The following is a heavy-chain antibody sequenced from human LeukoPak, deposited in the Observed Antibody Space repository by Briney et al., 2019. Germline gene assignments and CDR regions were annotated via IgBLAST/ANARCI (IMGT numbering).Heavy chain of an antibody. CDR1: GFTFSSYA. CDR3: AKQLGYCSDGSCYFPY. V-gene: IGHV3-30-3*02. J-gene: IGHJ4*02. Sequence: QPGGSLRLSCAASGFTFSSYAMNWVRQAPGKGLEWVALISYDGSNKNYADSVQGRFTISRDNSQSTLCLQMNSLRAEDTAVYYCAKQLGYCSDGSCYFPYWGQGTLVTVSS. D-gene: IGHD2-15*01. CDR2: ISYDGSNK.